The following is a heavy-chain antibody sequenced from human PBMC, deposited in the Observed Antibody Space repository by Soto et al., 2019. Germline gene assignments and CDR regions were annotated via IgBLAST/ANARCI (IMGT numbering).Heavy chain of an antibody. CDR3: ARCCYYDSSGYYYPNWFDP. V-gene: IGHV4-30-2*01. CDR1: GGSISSGGYS. CDR2: IYHSGNT. D-gene: IGHD3-22*01. J-gene: IGHJ5*02. Sequence: SETLSLTCAVSGGSISSGGYSWSWVRQPPGKGLEWIGYIYHSGNTYYNPSLKSRVTISVGRSKNQFSLKLSSVTAADTAVYYCARCCYYDSSGYYYPNWFDPWGQGTLVTVSS.